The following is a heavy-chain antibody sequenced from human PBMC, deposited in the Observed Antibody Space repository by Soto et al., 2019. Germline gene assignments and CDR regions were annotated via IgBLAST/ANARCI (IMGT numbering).Heavy chain of an antibody. J-gene: IGHJ5*02. Sequence: ASVKVSCKASGYTFSDYYVHWVREAPGQGLEWMGWINPSSGGTIYTQRFQGRVTMTRDTSISTVYIELSRLTSDDTAVYYCAREMGVIGAPGDTCFDPWGQGALVTVSS. CDR1: GYTFSDYY. V-gene: IGHV1-2*02. D-gene: IGHD1-26*01. CDR2: INPSSGGT. CDR3: AREMGVIGAPGDTCFDP.